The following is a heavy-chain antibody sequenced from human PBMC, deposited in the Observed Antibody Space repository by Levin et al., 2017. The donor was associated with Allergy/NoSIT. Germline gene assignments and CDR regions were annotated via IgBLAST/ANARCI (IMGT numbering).Heavy chain of an antibody. Sequence: GGSLRLSCAASGFTFDDYAMHWVRQAPGKGLEWVSRISWNSGSIGYADSVKGRFTISRDNAKNSLYLQMNSLRTEDTALYYCARDNIGLPDAFDIWGQGTMVIVSS. D-gene: IGHD3-10*01. J-gene: IGHJ3*02. CDR3: ARDNIGLPDAFDI. CDR2: ISWNSGSI. CDR1: GFTFDDYA. V-gene: IGHV3-9*01.